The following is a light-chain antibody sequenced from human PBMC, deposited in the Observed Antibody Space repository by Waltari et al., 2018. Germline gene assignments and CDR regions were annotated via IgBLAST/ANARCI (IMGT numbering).Light chain of an antibody. CDR3: QQRDSWWT. J-gene: IGKJ1*01. CDR2: DAS. Sequence: EIVLTQSPATLPLPPGERATLSCRARQRISSYLAWYQQKPGQAPRLLIYDASNRATGIPARFSGGGSGTDFTLTISSLEPEDFAVYYCQQRDSWWTFGQGTKVEIK. V-gene: IGKV3-11*01. CDR1: QRISSY.